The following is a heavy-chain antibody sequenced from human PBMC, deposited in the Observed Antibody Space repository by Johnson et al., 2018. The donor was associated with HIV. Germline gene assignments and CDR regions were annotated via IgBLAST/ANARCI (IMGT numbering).Heavy chain of an antibody. CDR3: ARDGIYSSPLDAFDI. CDR2: IGWNSGRK. CDR1: GFTFDEYA. V-gene: IGHV3-9*01. D-gene: IGHD6-13*01. Sequence: VQLVESGGGLVQPGRSLRLSCAASGFTFDEYAMHWVRQAPEKGLEWVSGIGWNSGRKAYADSVKGRFTISRDNAKNSLYLQMNSLRAEDTALYYCARDGIYSSPLDAFDIWGQGTMVTVSS. J-gene: IGHJ3*02.